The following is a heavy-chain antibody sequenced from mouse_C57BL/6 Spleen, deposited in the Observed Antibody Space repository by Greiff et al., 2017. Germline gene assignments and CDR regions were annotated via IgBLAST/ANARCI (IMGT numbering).Heavy chain of an antibody. CDR2: IDPSDSCT. J-gene: IGHJ1*03. CDR1: GYTFTSYW. CDR3: ARSHYYYGTSYDWYFDV. V-gene: IGHV1-69*01. D-gene: IGHD1-1*01. Sequence: QVQLQQPGAELVMPGASVKLSCKASGYTFTSYWMHWVKQRPGQGLEWIGEIDPSDSCTKYNQKFKGKATLTVDKSSSTAYMQLSSLTSEASAVYYCARSHYYYGTSYDWYFDVWGTGTTVTVSS.